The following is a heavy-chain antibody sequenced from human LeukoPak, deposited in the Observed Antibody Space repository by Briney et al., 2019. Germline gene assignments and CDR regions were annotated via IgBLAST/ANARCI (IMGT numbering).Heavy chain of an antibody. CDR3: ASPQWLAF. D-gene: IGHD6-19*01. V-gene: IGHV3-48*03. CDR1: GITFSSYE. J-gene: IGHJ4*02. Sequence: GGSLRLSCVVSGITFSSYEMNWVRQAPGKGLEWVSYISTSGSTIYYADSVKGRFTISRDDAKNSLYLQMNGLRAEDTAIYYCASPQWLAFWGQGTLVTVSS. CDR2: ISTSGSTI.